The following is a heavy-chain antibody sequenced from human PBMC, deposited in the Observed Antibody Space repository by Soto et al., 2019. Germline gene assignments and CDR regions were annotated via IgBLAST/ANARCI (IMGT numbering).Heavy chain of an antibody. D-gene: IGHD3-22*01. J-gene: IGHJ4*02. CDR1: GDSFSSYA. V-gene: IGHV1-69*06. CDR2: IIPIFGTA. Sequence: SSEKVSHQDFGDSFSSYAISWVRQAPGQGLEWMGGIIPIFGTANYAQKFKGRVTITADKSTSTAYMELISLRSEDTAMYYCARGWYYYDSSGYAFDYWGQGTQVTVSS. CDR3: ARGWYYYDSSGYAFDY.